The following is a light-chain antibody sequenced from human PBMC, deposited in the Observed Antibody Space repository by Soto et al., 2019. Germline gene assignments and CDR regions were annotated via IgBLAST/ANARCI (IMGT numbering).Light chain of an antibody. J-gene: IGLJ1*01. CDR3: QSHDSSLSGYV. V-gene: IGLV1-40*01. CDR1: SSNIGAGYD. Sequence: QSVLTHPPSASGAPGQRVTISCAGSSSNIGAGYDVHWYQQLPGTAPKLLIYGNSNRPSGVPDRFSGSKSGSSASLAITGVQSEDEADYYCQSHDSSLSGYVFGTGTKVTVL. CDR2: GNS.